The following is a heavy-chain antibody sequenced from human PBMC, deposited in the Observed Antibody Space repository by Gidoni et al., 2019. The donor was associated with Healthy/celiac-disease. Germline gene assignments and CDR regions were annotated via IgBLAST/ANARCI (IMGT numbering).Heavy chain of an antibody. CDR3: ARAFIDVGTTVTHNWFDP. CDR2: IYYSGST. V-gene: IGHV4-31*02. Sequence: SGGYYWSWIRQHPGKGLEWIGYIYYSGSTYYNPSLKSRVTISVDTSKNQFSLKLSSVTAADTAVYYCARAFIDVGTTVTHNWFDPWGQGTLVTVSS. CDR1: SGGYY. J-gene: IGHJ5*02. D-gene: IGHD4-17*01.